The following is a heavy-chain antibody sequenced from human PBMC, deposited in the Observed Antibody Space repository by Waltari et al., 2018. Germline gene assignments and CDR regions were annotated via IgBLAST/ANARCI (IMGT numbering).Heavy chain of an antibody. CDR1: GYSFTSYW. D-gene: IGHD3-10*01. J-gene: IGHJ5*02. Sequence: EVQLVQSGAEVKKPGESLKISCKGSGYSFTSYWIGWVRQMPGKGLEWRGMICPGDSDTRDSPPFQVQVTISADKSISTAYRQGGSLKASDTAMYYCARLVLLWFGDGGGGWFDPWGQGTLVTVSS. CDR3: ARLVLLWFGDGGGGWFDP. V-gene: IGHV5-51*01. CDR2: ICPGDSDT.